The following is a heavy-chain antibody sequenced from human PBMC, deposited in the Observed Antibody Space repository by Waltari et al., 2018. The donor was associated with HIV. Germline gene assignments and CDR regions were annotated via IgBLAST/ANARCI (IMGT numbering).Heavy chain of an antibody. CDR3: ARGRPQDILTGYSNWFDP. V-gene: IGHV4-30-4*08. CDR2: IYYTGST. D-gene: IGHD3-9*01. J-gene: IGHJ5*02. Sequence: QVQLQESGPGVVKPSQTLSLTCTVSGGSINSGDYYWSWLRQPPGKGPEWIGYIYYTGSTYYSPSLKGRITILVDRSKNQFSLNLTSVTATDTAVYYCARGRPQDILTGYSNWFDPWGQGTLVTVSS. CDR1: GGSINSGDYY.